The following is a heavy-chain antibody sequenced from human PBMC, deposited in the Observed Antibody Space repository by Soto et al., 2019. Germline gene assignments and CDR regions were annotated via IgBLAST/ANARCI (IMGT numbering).Heavy chain of an antibody. CDR2: MNPNSGNT. V-gene: IGHV1-8*01. Sequence: QVQLVQSGAEVKKPGASVKVSCKASGYTFTSYDINWVRQATGQGLEWMGWMNPNSGNTGYAQKFQGRCTITRNTSISTAYMELSSLRSEDTAVYYCARGRYFDWLRSPYDAFDIWGQGTMVTVSS. CDR3: ARGRYFDWLRSPYDAFDI. D-gene: IGHD3-9*01. CDR1: GYTFTSYD. J-gene: IGHJ3*02.